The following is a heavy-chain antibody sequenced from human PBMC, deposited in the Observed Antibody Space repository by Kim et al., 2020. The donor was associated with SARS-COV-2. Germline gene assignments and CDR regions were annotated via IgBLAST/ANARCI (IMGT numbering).Heavy chain of an antibody. CDR2: INSDGSST. D-gene: IGHD3-3*01. V-gene: IGHV3-74*01. CDR1: GFTFSSYW. J-gene: IGHJ6*02. CDR3: ARDMDSYDFWSGYYYYGMDV. Sequence: GGSLRLSCAASGFTFSSYWMHWVRQAPGKGLVWVSRINSDGSSTSYADSVKGRFTISRDNAKNTLYLQMNSLRAEDTAVYYCARDMDSYDFWSGYYYYGMDVWGQGTTVTVSS.